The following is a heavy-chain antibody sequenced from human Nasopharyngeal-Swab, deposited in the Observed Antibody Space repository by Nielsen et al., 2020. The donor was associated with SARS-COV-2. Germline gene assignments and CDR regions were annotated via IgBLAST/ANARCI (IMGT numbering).Heavy chain of an antibody. CDR1: GYSFTSYW. CDR2: IYPGDSDT. D-gene: IGHD6-13*01. Sequence: KVSCKGSGYSFTSYWTGWVGHMPGKGLEWLGIIYPGDSDTRYSPSFQAQVTISADKSISTAYLQWSSLKASDTAMYYCARAPPGIAAAGYYYYGMDVWGQGTTVTVSS. CDR3: ARAPPGIAAAGYYYYGMDV. J-gene: IGHJ6*02. V-gene: IGHV5-51*01.